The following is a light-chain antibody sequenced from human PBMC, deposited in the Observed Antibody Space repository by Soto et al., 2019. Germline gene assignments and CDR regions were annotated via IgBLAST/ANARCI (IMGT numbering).Light chain of an antibody. Sequence: EIVLTQSPGTLSLSPWEIATLSCRASQSVSSSYLAWYQQKPGQAPRLLIYGASSRATGIPDRFSGSGSGTDFTLTISRLEAEDFAVYYCQQYGSSPLVTFGGGTKVEI. CDR1: QSVSSSY. CDR3: QQYGSSPLVT. CDR2: GAS. V-gene: IGKV3-20*01. J-gene: IGKJ4*01.